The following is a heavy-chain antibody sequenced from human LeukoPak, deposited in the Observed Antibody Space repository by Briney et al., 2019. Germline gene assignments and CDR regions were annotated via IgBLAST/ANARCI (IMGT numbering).Heavy chain of an antibody. CDR1: GGSISSTNW. D-gene: IGHD3-16*01. CDR2: VSLTGET. J-gene: IGHJ4*02. CDR3: SRESWAFFPVGY. V-gene: IGHV4-4*03. Sequence: PETLPQTLGVSGGSISSTNWWSWDRQPPGQGLEWIGEVSLTGETNYNPSLIGRVTMSLEGSRNQLSLTLTSGPAADTAIYYCSRESWAFFPVGYWGQG.